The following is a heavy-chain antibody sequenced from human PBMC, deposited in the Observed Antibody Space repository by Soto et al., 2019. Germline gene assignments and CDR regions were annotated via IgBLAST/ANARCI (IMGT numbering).Heavy chain of an antibody. D-gene: IGHD3-10*01. CDR3: ATPAGGAFDV. CDR2: IYYDGTT. Sequence: KTSETLSLTCSVSGGSVTSDRYYWSWIRQPPGKGLEWIGNIYYDGTTNYNPSLKSRVIISLDTPKRQFSLTLTSVTAADTAMYYCATPAGGAFDVWGPGRVVTVSS. CDR1: GGSVTSDRYY. J-gene: IGHJ3*01. V-gene: IGHV4-61*01.